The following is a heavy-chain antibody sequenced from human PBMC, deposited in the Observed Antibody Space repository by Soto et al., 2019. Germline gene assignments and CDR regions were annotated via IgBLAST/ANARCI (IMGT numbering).Heavy chain of an antibody. J-gene: IGHJ5*02. CDR2: INPDGSRT. CDR3: ARVKLGSYDWFDP. D-gene: IGHD3-16*01. CDR1: GFTFSNYW. V-gene: IGHV3-74*01. Sequence: PGGSLRLSCAASGFTFSNYWMHWVRQAPGKGLIWVSRINPDGSRTTYADSVKGRFAISRDNAKNTVYLQMHSLRSEDAAVYYCARVKLGSYDWFDPWGQGTLVTVSS.